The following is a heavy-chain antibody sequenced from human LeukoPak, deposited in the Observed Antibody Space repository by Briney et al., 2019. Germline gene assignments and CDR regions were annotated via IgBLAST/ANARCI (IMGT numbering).Heavy chain of an antibody. CDR1: GFTFDDYG. D-gene: IGHD5-12*01. CDR2: IYWNGGGT. Sequence: GGSLRLSCAASGFTFDDYGMSCVREAPGKGLGCGSGIYWNGGGTGYADSVKGGFTISRDNAKSSLYLQMNSLRADYTPLYYCAMRYRYSGYDFPPKSSYYFDYWRQGTLVTVSS. V-gene: IGHV3-20*04. J-gene: IGHJ4*02. CDR3: AMRYRYSGYDFPPKSSYYFDY.